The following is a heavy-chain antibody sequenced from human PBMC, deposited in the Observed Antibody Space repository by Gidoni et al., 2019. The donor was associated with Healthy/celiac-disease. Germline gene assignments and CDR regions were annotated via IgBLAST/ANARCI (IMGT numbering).Heavy chain of an antibody. J-gene: IGHJ4*02. Sequence: EVQLVASGGGVVRPGGSLRLSFAASWFPFDDYGMSWVRQAPGKGLEWVSGINWNGGSTGYADSVKGRFTISRDNAKNSLYLQMNSLRAEDTALYYCARGVQYYYDSSGYYPDYWGQGTLVTVSS. V-gene: IGHV3-20*03. CDR2: INWNGGST. CDR3: ARGVQYYYDSSGYYPDY. CDR1: WFPFDDYG. D-gene: IGHD3-22*01.